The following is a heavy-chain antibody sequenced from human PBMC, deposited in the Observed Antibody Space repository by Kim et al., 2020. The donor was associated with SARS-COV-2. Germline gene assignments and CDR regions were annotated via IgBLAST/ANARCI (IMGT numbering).Heavy chain of an antibody. V-gene: IGHV4-39*07. Sequence: SETLSLTCTVSGDSITSSNYYWGWIRQPPGKGLEWIASFFYSGNTYYNPSLKSRVTIPVDTSKNQFSLNLSSVTAADTALYYCARTRLRTFDYWGQGSLVTVSS. CDR1: GDSITSSNYY. D-gene: IGHD1-1*01. J-gene: IGHJ4*02. CDR3: ARTRLRTFDY. CDR2: FFYSGNT.